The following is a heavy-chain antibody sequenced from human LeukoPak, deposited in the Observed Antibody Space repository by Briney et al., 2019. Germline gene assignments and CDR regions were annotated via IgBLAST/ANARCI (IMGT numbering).Heavy chain of an antibody. CDR3: ARAGGMITIFGVVPNWFDP. V-gene: IGHV1-2*06. CDR1: GYTFTGYY. CDR2: INPNRGGT. Sequence: ASVKVSCKASGYTFTGYYMHWVRQAPGQGGEWMGRINPNRGGTNYAQKFQGRVTMTRDTSISTAYMELSRLRSDDTAVYYCARAGGMITIFGVVPNWFDPWGQGTLVTVSS. J-gene: IGHJ5*02. D-gene: IGHD3-3*01.